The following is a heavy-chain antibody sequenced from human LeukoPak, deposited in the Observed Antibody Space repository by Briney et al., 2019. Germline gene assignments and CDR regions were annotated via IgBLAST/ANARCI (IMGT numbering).Heavy chain of an antibody. V-gene: IGHV3-30*02. Sequence: PGGSLRLSCAASQITFSSNGMHWVRQAPGKGLEWVAFIRYDGNSKYYADSVKDRFTIFRDNSKNTLNLQMNSLRVEDTGVYYCVNSGWAFYHMDVWGKGTTVTVSS. CDR2: IRYDGNSK. D-gene: IGHD6-19*01. CDR3: VNSGWAFYHMDV. J-gene: IGHJ6*03. CDR1: QITFSSNG.